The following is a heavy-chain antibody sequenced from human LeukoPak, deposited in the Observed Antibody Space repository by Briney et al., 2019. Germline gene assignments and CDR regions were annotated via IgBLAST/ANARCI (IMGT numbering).Heavy chain of an antibody. CDR2: INHSGST. CDR3: ARRHSPYYYGSGSYYTLNWFDP. D-gene: IGHD3-10*01. V-gene: IGHV4-34*01. CDR1: GGSFSGYY. J-gene: IGHJ5*02. Sequence: SETLSLTCAVYGGSFSGYYWSWIRQPPGKGLEWIGEINHSGSTNYNPSLKSRVTISVDTSKNQFSLKLSSVTAADTAVYYCARRHSPYYYGSGSYYTLNWFDPWDQGTLVTVSS.